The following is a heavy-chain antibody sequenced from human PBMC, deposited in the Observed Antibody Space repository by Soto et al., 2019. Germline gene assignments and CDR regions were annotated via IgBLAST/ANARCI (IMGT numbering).Heavy chain of an antibody. CDR1: GFTFSSYS. CDR3: ARGGGSSPYYFDY. CDR2: ISSGSRYI. Sequence: EVQLVESGGGLVKPGGSLRLSCAASGFTFSSYSMNWVRQAPGKGLQWVSSISSGSRYIYYADSVKGRFTISRDNAKNSLYLQMNSLRAEDTAVYYCARGGGSSPYYFDYWGQGTLVTVSS. J-gene: IGHJ4*02. V-gene: IGHV3-21*01. D-gene: IGHD6-13*01.